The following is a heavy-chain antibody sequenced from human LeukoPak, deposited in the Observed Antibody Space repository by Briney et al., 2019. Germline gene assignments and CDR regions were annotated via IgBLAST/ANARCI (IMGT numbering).Heavy chain of an antibody. CDR2: ISGTGDST. CDR3: ARVADGYNPFDY. Sequence: PGGSLRLSCAASGFTFSSYAMSWVRQAPGKGLEWVSAISGTGDSTYYADSVKGRFTISRDNSKNTLYLQMNSLRAEDTAVYYCARVADGYNPFDYWGQGTLVTVSS. V-gene: IGHV3-23*01. D-gene: IGHD5-24*01. CDR1: GFTFSSYA. J-gene: IGHJ4*02.